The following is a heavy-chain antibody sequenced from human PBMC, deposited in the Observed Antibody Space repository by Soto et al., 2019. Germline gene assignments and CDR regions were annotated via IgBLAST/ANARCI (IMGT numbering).Heavy chain of an antibody. CDR3: ARGYCTATICDPWFDP. D-gene: IGHD2-8*02. CDR2: IYPGDSDT. V-gene: IGHV5-51*01. CDR1: GYAFSSYW. J-gene: IGHJ5*02. Sequence: GESLKISCQGSGYAFSSYWIAWVRQVPGKGLEWMGIIYPGDSDTRYSPSFQGQVTIPVDKSITTAYLQWSSLKASDTAMYYCARGYCTATICDPWFDPWGQGTLVTVSS.